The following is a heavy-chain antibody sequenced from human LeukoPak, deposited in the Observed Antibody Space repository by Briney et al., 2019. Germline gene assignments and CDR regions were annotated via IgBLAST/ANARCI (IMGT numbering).Heavy chain of an antibody. CDR3: ARGYSYGYTGVDY. Sequence: SETLSLTCAVFGGSFSSYYWSWIRQPPGKGLEWIGEINHSGYTSYNPSLKSRVTLSVDTSKNQFSLKLSSVTAADTAVYYCARGYSYGYTGVDYWGQGTLVTVSS. D-gene: IGHD5-18*01. CDR2: INHSGYT. J-gene: IGHJ4*02. CDR1: GGSFSSYY. V-gene: IGHV4-34*01.